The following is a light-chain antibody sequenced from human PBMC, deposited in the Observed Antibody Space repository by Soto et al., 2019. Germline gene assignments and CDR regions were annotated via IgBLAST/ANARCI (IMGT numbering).Light chain of an antibody. Sequence: EIVMTQSPVTLSVSPGERATLSCRASQSVSSNLAWYQQKPGQAPRLLIYGASTRATGIPARFSGSGSGTEFTLTISSLQSEDFAAYYCQQYDDGPYTFGKGTKLEIK. CDR2: GAS. J-gene: IGKJ2*01. V-gene: IGKV3-15*01. CDR1: QSVSSN. CDR3: QQYDDGPYT.